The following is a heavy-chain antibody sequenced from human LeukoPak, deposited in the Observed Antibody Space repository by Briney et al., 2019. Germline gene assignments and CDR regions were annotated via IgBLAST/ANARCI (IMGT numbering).Heavy chain of an antibody. CDR3: ARDGGYDFWSGYYQDY. J-gene: IGHJ4*02. Sequence: GSLRLSCATSGFTFSRYAMHWVRQAPGKGLAWVALISYDANIGSNKYYADSVKGRFTISRDNSKNTLYLQMNSLRAEDTAVYYCARDGGYDFWSGYYQDYWGQGTLVTVSS. D-gene: IGHD3-3*01. V-gene: IGHV3-30-3*01. CDR1: GFTFSRYA. CDR2: ISYDANIGSNK.